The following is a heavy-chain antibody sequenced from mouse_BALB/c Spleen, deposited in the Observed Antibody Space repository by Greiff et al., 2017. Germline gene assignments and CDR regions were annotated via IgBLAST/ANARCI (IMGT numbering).Heavy chain of an antibody. J-gene: IGHJ1*01. CDR3: ARYDYDYGRYFDV. CDR1: GDSITSGY. D-gene: IGHD2-4*01. V-gene: IGHV3-8*02. Sequence: EVKLMESGPSLVKPSQTLSLTCSVTGDSITSGYWNWIRKFPGNKLEYMGYISYSGSTYYNPSLKSRISITRDTSKNQYYLQLNSVTTEDTATYYCARYDYDYGRYFDVWGAGTTVTVSS. CDR2: ISYSGST.